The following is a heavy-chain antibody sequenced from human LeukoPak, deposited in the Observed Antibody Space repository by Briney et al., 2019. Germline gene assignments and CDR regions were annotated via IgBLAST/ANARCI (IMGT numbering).Heavy chain of an antibody. V-gene: IGHV3-30*03. CDR3: ARVSGYSYGWSYFDY. CDR2: ISYDGSNK. Sequence: PGGSLRLSCAASGFTFSSYGMHWVRQAPGKGLEWVALISYDGSNKYYADSVKGRFTISRDNAKNSLYLQMNSLRAEDTAVYYCARVSGYSYGWSYFDYWGXXXLVTVSS. D-gene: IGHD5-18*01. J-gene: IGHJ4*01. CDR1: GFTFSSYG.